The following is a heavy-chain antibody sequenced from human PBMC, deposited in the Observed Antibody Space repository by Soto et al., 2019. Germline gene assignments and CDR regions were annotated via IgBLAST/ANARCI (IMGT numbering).Heavy chain of an antibody. CDR3: ASRAVTTSFEYYYYGMDV. CDR1: GGSISSSSYY. Sequence: SETLSLTCTVSGGSISSSSYYWGWIRQPPGKGLEWIGSIYYSGSTYYNPSLKSRVTISVDTSKNQFSLKLSSVTAADTAVYYCASRAVTTSFEYYYYGMDVWGQGTTVT. V-gene: IGHV4-39*01. CDR2: IYYSGST. J-gene: IGHJ6*02. D-gene: IGHD4-4*01.